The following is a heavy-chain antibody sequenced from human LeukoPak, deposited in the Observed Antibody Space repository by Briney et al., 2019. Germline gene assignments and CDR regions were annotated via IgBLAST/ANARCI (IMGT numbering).Heavy chain of an antibody. CDR3: ARGVTYYYGSGRAYYFDY. CDR2: INHSGST. Sequence: SETLCLTCAVYGGSFSGYYWSGIRQPPGKGLEWIGEINHSGSTNYNPSLKSRVTISVDTSKNQFSLKLSSVTAADTAVYYCARGVTYYYGSGRAYYFDYWGQGTLVIVSS. D-gene: IGHD3-10*01. CDR1: GGSFSGYY. J-gene: IGHJ4*02. V-gene: IGHV4-34*01.